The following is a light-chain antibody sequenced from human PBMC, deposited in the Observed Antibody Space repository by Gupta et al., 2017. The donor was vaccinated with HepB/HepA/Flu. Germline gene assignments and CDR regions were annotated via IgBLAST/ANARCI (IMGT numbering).Light chain of an antibody. Sequence: EIVLTQSPGTLSLSPGERATLSCRASQTINSNFLAWYQQKPGQAPRLLMYGASRRATGIPDRFSGSGYGPDFTLTISRREPEDFAVYYCQQYGTSPPITFGQGTRLEIK. V-gene: IGKV3-20*01. CDR1: QTINSNF. J-gene: IGKJ5*01. CDR3: QQYGTSPPIT. CDR2: GAS.